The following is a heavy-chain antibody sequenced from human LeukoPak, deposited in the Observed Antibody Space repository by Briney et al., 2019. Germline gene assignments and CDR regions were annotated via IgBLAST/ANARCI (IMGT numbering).Heavy chain of an antibody. CDR1: GFTVSNNY. CDR3: VRDQFS. J-gene: IGHJ6*02. Sequence: GGSLRLSCAASGFTVSNNYMSWVRQAPGRLEWLSVTYSGETQYADSVKDRFTISRDDSKNTLYLQMNSLRAEDTAIYYCVRDQFSWGQGTTVTVSS. D-gene: IGHD3-3*01. CDR2: TYSGET. V-gene: IGHV3-66*01.